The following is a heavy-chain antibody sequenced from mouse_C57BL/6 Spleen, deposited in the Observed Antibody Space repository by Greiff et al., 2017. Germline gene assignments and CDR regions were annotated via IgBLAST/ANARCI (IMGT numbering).Heavy chain of an antibody. CDR3: ARGGYGYDEGTWFAY. CDR1: GYAFSSYW. D-gene: IGHD2-2*01. Sequence: QVQLQQSGAELVKPGASVKISCKASGYAFSSYWMNWVKQRPGKGLEWIGQIYPGDGDTNYNGKFKGKATLTADKSSSTAYMQLSSLTSEDSAVYFCARGGYGYDEGTWFAYWGQGTLVTVSA. J-gene: IGHJ3*01. V-gene: IGHV1-80*01. CDR2: IYPGDGDT.